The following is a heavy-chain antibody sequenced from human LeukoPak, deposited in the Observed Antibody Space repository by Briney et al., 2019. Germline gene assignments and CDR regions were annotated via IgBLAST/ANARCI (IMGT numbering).Heavy chain of an antibody. J-gene: IGHJ4*02. CDR3: ARDRTYYGSGSPLDY. CDR2: ITGSGGST. D-gene: IGHD3-10*01. CDR1: GFTFSSSA. V-gene: IGHV3-23*01. Sequence: PGGSLRLSCAASGFTFSSSAMNWVRQAPGTGLEWVSTITGSGGSTYYADSVKGRFTISRDNPRNTLSLQMNSLRVEDTAVYYCARDRTYYGSGSPLDYWGQGTLVTVSS.